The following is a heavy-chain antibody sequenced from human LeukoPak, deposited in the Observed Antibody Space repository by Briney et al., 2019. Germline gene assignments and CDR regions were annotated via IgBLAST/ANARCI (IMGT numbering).Heavy chain of an antibody. CDR2: IYHSGGT. Sequence: KPSETLSLTCTVSGYSISSGYYWGWIRQPPGKELEWIGTIYHSGGTYYNPSLKSRVIISVDTSKNQFSLKLSSVTAADTAVYYCARDGRGPAAAFDPWGQGTLVTVSS. D-gene: IGHD6-13*01. CDR1: GYSISSGYY. CDR3: ARDGRGPAAAFDP. V-gene: IGHV4-38-2*02. J-gene: IGHJ5*02.